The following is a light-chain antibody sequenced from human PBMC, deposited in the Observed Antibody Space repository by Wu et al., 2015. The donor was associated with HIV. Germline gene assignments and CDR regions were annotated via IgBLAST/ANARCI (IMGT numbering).Light chain of an antibody. CDR1: RSIGNY. V-gene: IGKV1-27*01. CDR2: AAS. J-gene: IGKJ1*01. CDR3: QKYNDAPWT. Sequence: DIQMTQSPSSLSASLGDRVTITCRASRSIGNYLNWYQQKSGKAPQLLIFAASTLQSGVPSRFSGSGSGTDFTLTINSLLPEDVATYYCQKYNDAPWTFGQGTKVEIK.